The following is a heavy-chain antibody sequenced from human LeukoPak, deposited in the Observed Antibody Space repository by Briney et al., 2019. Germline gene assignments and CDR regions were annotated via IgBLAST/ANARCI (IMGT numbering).Heavy chain of an antibody. CDR2: IYYSGST. V-gene: IGHV4-59*12. J-gene: IGHJ4*02. CDR1: GGSISSYY. Sequence: SETLSLTCTVSGGSISSYYWSWIRQPPGKGLEWIGYIYYSGSTNYNPSLKSRVTISVDTSKNQFSLKLSSVTAADTAVYYCAISAAAGTYYFDYWGQGTLVTVSS. CDR3: AISAAAGTYYFDY. D-gene: IGHD6-13*01.